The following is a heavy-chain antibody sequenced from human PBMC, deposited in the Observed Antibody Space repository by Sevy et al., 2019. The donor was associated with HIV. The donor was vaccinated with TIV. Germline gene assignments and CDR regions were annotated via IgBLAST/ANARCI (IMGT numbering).Heavy chain of an antibody. CDR3: AKSYFGSGTSYGMDL. V-gene: IGHV3-7*01. Sequence: GGSLRLSCAVSGFTFRNFWMSWVRQAPGKGLEWVANIRQDGSEKYYVDSVRGRFTISRDNAKNSLFLQLNSLRADDTAIYYGAKSYFGSGTSYGMDLWGRGTRVTVSS. CDR2: IRQDGSEK. J-gene: IGHJ6*02. CDR1: GFTFRNFW. D-gene: IGHD3-10*01.